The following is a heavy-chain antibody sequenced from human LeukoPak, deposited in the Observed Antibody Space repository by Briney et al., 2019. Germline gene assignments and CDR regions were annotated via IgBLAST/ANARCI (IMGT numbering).Heavy chain of an antibody. CDR2: ISGSGGST. CDR3: ATRGTGAAAGDY. Sequence: GGSLRLSCAASGXTFSSYAMNWVRQAPGKGLEWISAISGSGGSTYYADSVKGRFTISRDNSKNTLYLQMNSLGAEDTAVYYCATRGTGAAAGDYWGQGTLVTVSS. D-gene: IGHD6-13*01. CDR1: GXTFSSYA. J-gene: IGHJ4*02. V-gene: IGHV3-23*01.